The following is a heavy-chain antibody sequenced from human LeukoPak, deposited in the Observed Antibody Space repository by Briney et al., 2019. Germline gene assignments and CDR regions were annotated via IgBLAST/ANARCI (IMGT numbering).Heavy chain of an antibody. D-gene: IGHD6-13*01. CDR2: ISSSSSYI. CDR1: GFTSSSYS. J-gene: IGHJ4*02. Sequence: PGGSLRLSCAASGFTSSSYSMNWVRQAPGKGLEWVSYISSSSSYIYYADSVKGRFTISRDNAKNSLYLQMNSLRAEDTAVYYWARAPARGYSRSWYWGRGTLVTVSS. CDR3: ARAPARGYSRSWY. V-gene: IGHV3-21*01.